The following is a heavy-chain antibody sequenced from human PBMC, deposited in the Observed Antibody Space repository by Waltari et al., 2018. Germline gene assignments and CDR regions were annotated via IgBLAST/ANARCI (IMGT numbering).Heavy chain of an antibody. CDR1: GYTLTELS. J-gene: IGHJ4*02. CDR2: FEPEDGET. Sequence: QVQLVQSGAEVKKPGASVKVSCKVSGYTLTELSMHWVRQAPGKGLEWMGGFEPEDGETIYAQKFQGRVTMTEDTSTDTAYMELSSLRSEDTAVYYCATAPYVPGDSSGYYYYFDYWGQGTLVTVSS. V-gene: IGHV1-24*01. CDR3: ATAPYVPGDSSGYYYYFDY. D-gene: IGHD3-22*01.